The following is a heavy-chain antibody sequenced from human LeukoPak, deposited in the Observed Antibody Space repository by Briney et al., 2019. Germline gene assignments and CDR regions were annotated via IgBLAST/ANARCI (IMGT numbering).Heavy chain of an antibody. CDR3: ARGPPQHYYDSSGLGASGYFDL. D-gene: IGHD3-22*01. CDR2: IYHSGST. CDR1: GGSISSSNW. V-gene: IGHV4-4*02. J-gene: IGHJ2*01. Sequence: SGTLSLTCAVSGGSISSSNWWSWVRQPPGKGLEWIGEIYHSGSTNYNPSLKSRVTISVDKSKNQFSLKLSSVTAADTAVYYCARGPPQHYYDSSGLGASGYFDLWGRGTLVTVSS.